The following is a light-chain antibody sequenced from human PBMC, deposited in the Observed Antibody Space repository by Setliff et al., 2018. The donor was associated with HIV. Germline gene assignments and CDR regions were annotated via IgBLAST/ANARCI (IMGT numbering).Light chain of an antibody. Sequence: SVLAQPASVSGSPGQSITISCTGTSSDVGRYNLVSWYQQHPGKAPKLMIYQAAKRPSGVSNRFSGSKSGNTASLTISGLQAEDEADYYCCSNTGSNTYVCGTGTKV. CDR1: SSDVGRYNL. CDR2: QAA. V-gene: IGLV2-23*01. CDR3: CSNTGSNTYV. J-gene: IGLJ1*01.